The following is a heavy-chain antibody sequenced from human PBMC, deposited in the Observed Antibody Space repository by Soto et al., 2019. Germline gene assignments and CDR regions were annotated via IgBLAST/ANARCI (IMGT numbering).Heavy chain of an antibody. CDR2: ISGSGGST. J-gene: IGHJ4*02. CDR1: GFTFSSYA. V-gene: IGHV3-23*01. CDR3: AKDRYSYYYDSSGYGFDY. D-gene: IGHD3-22*01. Sequence: PGGSLRLSCAASGFTFSSYAMSWVRQAPGKGLEWVSAISGSGGSTYYADSVKGRFTISRDNSKSTLYLQMNSLRAEDTAVYYCAKDRYSYYYDSSGYGFDYWGQGTLVTVSS.